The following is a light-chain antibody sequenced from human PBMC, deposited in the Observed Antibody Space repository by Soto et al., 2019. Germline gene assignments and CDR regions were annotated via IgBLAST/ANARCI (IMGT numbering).Light chain of an antibody. Sequence: EIVLTRSPATLSVSPGERAALSCRASQSVSSNLAWYQQKPGQPPRLLIFGASTRATGIPARFSGSGSEAEFTLTISSLQSEDFAVYYCQQYSVWPLTFGGGTKVDIK. J-gene: IGKJ4*01. CDR2: GAS. CDR1: QSVSSN. V-gene: IGKV3D-15*01. CDR3: QQYSVWPLT.